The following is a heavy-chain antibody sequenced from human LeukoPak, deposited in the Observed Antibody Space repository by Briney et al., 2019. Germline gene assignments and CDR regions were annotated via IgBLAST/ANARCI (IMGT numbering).Heavy chain of an antibody. Sequence: GSLRLSCAASGFTFSSYSMNWIRQPPGKGLEWIGEINHSGSTNYNPSLKSRVTISVDTSKNQFSLKLGSVTAADTAVYYCARGLNYYDSSGYFWGQGTLVTVSS. V-gene: IGHV4-34*01. CDR1: GFTFSSYS. J-gene: IGHJ4*02. CDR2: INHSGST. CDR3: ARGLNYYDSSGYF. D-gene: IGHD3-22*01.